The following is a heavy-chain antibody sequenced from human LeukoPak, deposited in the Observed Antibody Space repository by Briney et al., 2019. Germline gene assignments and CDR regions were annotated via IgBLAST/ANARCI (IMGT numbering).Heavy chain of an antibody. CDR1: GYTFTGYY. D-gene: IGHD3-3*01. CDR3: ARGSDDFWSGYSPSY. CDR2: INPNSGGT. J-gene: IGHJ4*02. Sequence: ASVKVSCKPSGYTFTGYYMHWVRDAPGQGLEWMGWINPNSGGTNYAQKFQGEVTMTGDQSISTAYMELRRLRSDDTAVYYCARGSDDFWSGYSPSYWGEGTLVTVSS. V-gene: IGHV1-2*02.